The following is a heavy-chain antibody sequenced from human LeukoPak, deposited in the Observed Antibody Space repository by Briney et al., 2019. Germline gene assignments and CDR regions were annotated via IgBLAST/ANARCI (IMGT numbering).Heavy chain of an antibody. Sequence: GGSLRLSCAASGFTFSSYAMHWVRQAPGKGLDWVAFISYDGNIKYYADSVKGRFTISRDNSKNTLYLQMNSLRAEDTAVYYCAGGSLAAAGTSYWGQGTLVTVSS. V-gene: IGHV3-30-3*01. CDR1: GFTFSSYA. CDR3: AGGSLAAAGTSY. D-gene: IGHD6-13*01. CDR2: ISYDGNIK. J-gene: IGHJ4*02.